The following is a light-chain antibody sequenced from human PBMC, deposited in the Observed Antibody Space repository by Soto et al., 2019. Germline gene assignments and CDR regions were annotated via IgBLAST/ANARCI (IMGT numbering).Light chain of an antibody. CDR3: CSYAGSSTYV. CDR2: EGS. V-gene: IGLV2-23*01. CDR1: SSDVGSYNL. Sequence: QSVLTQPASVSGSPGQSITISCTGTSSDVGSYNLVSWYQQHPGKAPKLMIYEGSKRPSGVSNRFSGSKSGNTASLTISGLQAEDEADYYCCSYAGSSTYVFGTGTQADRP. J-gene: IGLJ1*01.